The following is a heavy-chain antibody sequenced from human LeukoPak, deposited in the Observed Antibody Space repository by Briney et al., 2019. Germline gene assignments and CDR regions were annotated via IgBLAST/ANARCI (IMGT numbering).Heavy chain of an antibody. V-gene: IGHV3-23*01. J-gene: IGHJ1*01. CDR2: ISGYSGST. CDR1: GFTFSSYA. Sequence: GSLRLSCAASGFTFSSYAMSWVRQAPGKGPEWVSGISGYSGSTEYADAVKGRFVISRDNSKNVLHLQMNSLRSEDTAVYFCAKEARDVGALGEFFRHWGQGTLVIVSS. CDR3: AKEARDVGALGEFFRH. D-gene: IGHD1-26*01.